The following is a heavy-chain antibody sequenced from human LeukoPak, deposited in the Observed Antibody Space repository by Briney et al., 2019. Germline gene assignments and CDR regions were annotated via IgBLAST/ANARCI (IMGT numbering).Heavy chain of an antibody. Sequence: GSVKVSCKASGYTFTGYYMHWVRQAPGQGLEWMGWINPNSGGTNYAQKFQGRVTMTRDTSISTAYMELSRLRSDDTAVYYCAAEMSYYDSSGLDWFDPWGQGTLVTVSS. V-gene: IGHV1-2*02. J-gene: IGHJ5*02. CDR2: INPNSGGT. D-gene: IGHD3-22*01. CDR1: GYTFTGYY. CDR3: AAEMSYYDSSGLDWFDP.